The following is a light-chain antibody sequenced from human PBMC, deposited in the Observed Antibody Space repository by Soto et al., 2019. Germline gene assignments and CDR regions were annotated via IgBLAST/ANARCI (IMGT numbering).Light chain of an antibody. CDR3: QQYESYSPLT. V-gene: IGKV1-5*03. CDR2: RAS. J-gene: IGKJ4*01. Sequence: DIQMTQSPSTLSASVGDRVTIPRRASQSIDRWLAWYQQKPGKAPKLLIYRASGLESGVPSRFSGSGSGTDFTLTISSLQPDDFATYFCQQYESYSPLTFGGGTKVDIK. CDR1: QSIDRW.